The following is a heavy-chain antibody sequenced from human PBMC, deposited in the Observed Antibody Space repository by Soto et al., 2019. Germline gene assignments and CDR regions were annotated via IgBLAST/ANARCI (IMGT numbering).Heavy chain of an antibody. CDR3: ASASDEQQLVLFNYYYGMDV. Sequence: SVKVSCKASGGTFSSYAISWVRQAPGQGLEWMGGIIPIFGTANYAQKFQGRVTITADESTSTAYMELSSLRSEDTAVYYCASASDEQQLVLFNYYYGMDVWGQGTTVTVSS. CDR1: GGTFSSYA. J-gene: IGHJ6*02. V-gene: IGHV1-69*13. D-gene: IGHD6-13*01. CDR2: IIPIFGTA.